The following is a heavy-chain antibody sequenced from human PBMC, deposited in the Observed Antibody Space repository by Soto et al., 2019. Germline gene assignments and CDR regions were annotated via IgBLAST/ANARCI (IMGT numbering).Heavy chain of an antibody. D-gene: IGHD2-2*03. CDR3: ARLRACDGGSWIFDY. V-gene: IGHV1-46*01. J-gene: IGHJ4*02. CDR1: GYTFTSYY. CDR2: INPSGGST. Sequence: ASVKVSCKASGYTFTSYYMHWVRQAPGQGLEWMGIINPSGGSTRYAQKFQGRVTMTRDTSTSTVYMELSSLRSEDTAVYYCARLRACDGGSWIFDYWGQGTLVTVSS.